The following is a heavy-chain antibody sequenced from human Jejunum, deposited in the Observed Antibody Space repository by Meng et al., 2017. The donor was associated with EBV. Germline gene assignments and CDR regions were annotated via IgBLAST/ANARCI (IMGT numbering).Heavy chain of an antibody. CDR1: VNSNFSTDIL. Sequence: SRPTFARPPVPPSLPCAVSVNSNFSTDILCSTTRHPPGKGLEWIVEIFHAVTTNYNPSPKSQVTMSVDTSKNQFSLNLSSVTAADSAVYYCARGSHYTWDVWGQGTLVTVSS. CDR3: ARGSHYTWDV. D-gene: IGHD3-16*01. V-gene: IGHV4-4*03. CDR2: IFHAVTT. J-gene: IGHJ4*02.